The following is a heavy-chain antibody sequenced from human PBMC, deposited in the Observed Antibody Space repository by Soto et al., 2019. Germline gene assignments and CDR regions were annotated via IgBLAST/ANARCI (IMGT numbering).Heavy chain of an antibody. CDR2: INHSGST. V-gene: IGHV4-34*01. CDR3: ARGWDYGMDV. CDR1: GGSFSGYY. Sequence: SEALSLTCAVYGGSFSGYYWSWIRQPPGKGLEWIGEINHSGSTNYNPSLKSRVTISVDTSKNQFSLKLSSVTAADTAVYYCARGWDYGMDVWGQGTTVTVSS. D-gene: IGHD1-26*01. J-gene: IGHJ6*02.